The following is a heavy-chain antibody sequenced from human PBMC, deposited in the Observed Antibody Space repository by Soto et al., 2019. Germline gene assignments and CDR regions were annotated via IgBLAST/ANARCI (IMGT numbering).Heavy chain of an antibody. CDR3: AKGNFENYPLLDY. D-gene: IGHD3-10*01. CDR2: ISSSSSYT. Sequence: QVQLVESGGGLVKPGGSLRLSCAASGFTFSDYYMSWIRQAPGKGLEWVSYISSSSSYTNYADSVKGRFTISRDNAKNSLYLQMNSLRAEDTALYYCAKGNFENYPLLDYWGQGTLVTVSS. V-gene: IGHV3-11*06. CDR1: GFTFSDYY. J-gene: IGHJ4*02.